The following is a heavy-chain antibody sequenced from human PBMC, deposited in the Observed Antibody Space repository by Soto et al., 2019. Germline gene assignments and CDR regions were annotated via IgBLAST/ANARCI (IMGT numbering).Heavy chain of an antibody. CDR1: GFTFSSYA. Sequence: GGSLRLSCAASGFTFSSYAMSWVRQAPGKGLEWVSAISGSGGITYYADSVKGRFSISRDDSKNTLYLQMDSLRAEDTAVYYCAKSRLGGTYYYYYGMDVWGQGTTVTVSS. CDR3: AKSRLGGTYYYYYGMDV. V-gene: IGHV3-23*01. CDR2: ISGSGGIT. D-gene: IGHD1-26*01. J-gene: IGHJ6*02.